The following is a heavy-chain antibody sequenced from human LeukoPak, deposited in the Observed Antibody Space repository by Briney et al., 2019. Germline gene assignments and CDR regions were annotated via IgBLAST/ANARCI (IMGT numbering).Heavy chain of an antibody. CDR1: GYSISSGYY. V-gene: IGHV4-38-2*02. CDR2: IYHSGST. CDR3: ARDRYSGWLRIDY. Sequence: SETLSLTCAVSGYSISSGYYWGWIRQPPGKGLEWIGSIYHSGSTYYNPSLKCRVTISVDTSKNQFSLKLSSVTAEYTAVYYCARDRYSGWLRIDYWGQGTLVTVSS. D-gene: IGHD5-12*01. J-gene: IGHJ4*02.